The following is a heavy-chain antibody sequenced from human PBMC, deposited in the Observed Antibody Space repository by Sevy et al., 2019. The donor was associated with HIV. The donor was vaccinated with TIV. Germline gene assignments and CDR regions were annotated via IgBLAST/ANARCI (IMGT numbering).Heavy chain of an antibody. CDR2: ISSSGSTI. CDR1: GFTFSSYE. D-gene: IGHD3-10*01. Sequence: GGSLRLSCAASGFTFSSYEMNWVRQAPGKGLEWVSYISSSGSTIYYADSVKGRFTISRDNAKNSLYLQINSLRAEDTAVYYCAGDQRMTTVNYYGSGGYGMDVWGQGTTVTVSS. CDR3: AGDQRMTTVNYYGSGGYGMDV. V-gene: IGHV3-48*03. J-gene: IGHJ6*02.